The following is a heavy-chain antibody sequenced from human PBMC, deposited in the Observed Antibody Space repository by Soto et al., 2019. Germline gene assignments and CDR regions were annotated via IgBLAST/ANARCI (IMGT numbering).Heavy chain of an antibody. CDR2: IDWDDDR. D-gene: IGHD6-19*01. J-gene: IGHJ4*01. CDR1: GFSLSTSGMG. CDR3: ARIPKYSNGWYYFDY. V-gene: IGHV2-70*11. Sequence: SGPTLVTPTQTLTLTCTFSGFSLSTSGMGVSWIRQPPGKALEWLARIDWDDDRYYSTSLKTRLTISKDTSKNQVVLTMTNMDPVDAATYYCARIPKYSNGWYYFDYWGHGTLVTVSS.